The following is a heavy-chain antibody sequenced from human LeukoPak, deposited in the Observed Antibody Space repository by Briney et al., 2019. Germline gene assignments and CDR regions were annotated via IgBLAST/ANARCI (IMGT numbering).Heavy chain of an antibody. CDR3: AKDRERGGFDY. CDR1: GFTFSSYG. Sequence: GGSLRLSCAASGFTFSSYGMHWVRQAPGKGLEWVAVIWYDGSNKYYADSVKGRFTISRDNSKNTLYLQMNSLRAEDTAVYYCAKDRERGGFDYWGQGTLVTVSS. V-gene: IGHV3-33*06. D-gene: IGHD3-3*01. J-gene: IGHJ4*02. CDR2: IWYDGSNK.